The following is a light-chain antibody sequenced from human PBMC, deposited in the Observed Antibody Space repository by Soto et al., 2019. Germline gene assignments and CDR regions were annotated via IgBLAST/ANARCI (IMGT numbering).Light chain of an antibody. V-gene: IGLV2-23*02. CDR3: CSFADFTYV. Sequence: QSVLTQPASVSGSPGQSITISCTGTSSDIGSYDLVSWYQQHPGTAPKLIIYEVTKRPSGVSTRFSGSKSGNTASLTISGLQAVDEAVYYCCSFADFTYVFGTGTKVTVL. CDR1: SSDIGSYDL. CDR2: EVT. J-gene: IGLJ1*01.